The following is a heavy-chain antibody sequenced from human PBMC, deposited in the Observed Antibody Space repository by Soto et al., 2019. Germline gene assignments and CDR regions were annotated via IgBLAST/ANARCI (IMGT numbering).Heavy chain of an antibody. D-gene: IGHD3-10*01. V-gene: IGHV2-5*02. CDR2: IYWDDDK. CDR1: GLSLSTSGEA. CDR3: VPYVSSSPAGWFDP. J-gene: IGHJ5*02. Sequence: QITLKESGPTLVKPTQTLTLTCTFSGLSLSTSGEAVGWIRQPPGKALEWLALIYWDDDKRYNPTLKTRLTITKDTSKNQVVLALTNMDPVDTATYYCVPYVSSSPAGWFDPWGQGILVTVSS.